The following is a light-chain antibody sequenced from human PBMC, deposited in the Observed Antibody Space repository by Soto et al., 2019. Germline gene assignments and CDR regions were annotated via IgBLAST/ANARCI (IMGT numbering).Light chain of an antibody. CDR2: GAS. CDR3: QQYNNRPWT. J-gene: IGKJ1*01. V-gene: IGKV3-15*01. Sequence: EIVMTQSPATLSVSPGERATLSCRARQSVSSSLAWYQQKPGQAPRLLIYGASTRATGIPLRFSGSGSGTEFTLTISSLQSEDFALYHCQQYNNRPWTFGQGTKVEIK. CDR1: QSVSSS.